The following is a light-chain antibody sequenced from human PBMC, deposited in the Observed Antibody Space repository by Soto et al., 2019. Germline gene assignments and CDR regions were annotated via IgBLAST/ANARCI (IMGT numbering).Light chain of an antibody. V-gene: IGLV2-14*01. J-gene: IGLJ1*01. CDR2: EVT. CDR3: SSHTSSTTFFV. Sequence: QSALTQPASVSGSPGQSITISCTGAGSDFGGYNYVSWYQRHPGKAPKLMIYEVTNRPSGISNRFSGSKSGNTASLTISGLQAEDAADYYCSSHTSSTTFFVFGTGTKVTVL. CDR1: GSDFGGYNY.